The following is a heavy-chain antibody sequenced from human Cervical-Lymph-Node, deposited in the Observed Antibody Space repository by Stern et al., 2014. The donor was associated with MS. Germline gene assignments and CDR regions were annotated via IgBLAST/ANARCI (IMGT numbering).Heavy chain of an antibody. V-gene: IGHV5-51*02. D-gene: IGHD3-10*01. J-gene: IGHJ4*02. CDR1: GYNLASYW. Sequence: EVHLVESGAEVKKPGESLKISCKGSGYNLASYWPGWVRQAPGKGLGLCGIIYPDDSDTKYTPSFPGQVTMSADKSITTAFLQWSSLKASDTAFYFCARKGTYGLYFWGQGALVTVSS. CDR2: IYPDDSDT. CDR3: ARKGTYGLYF.